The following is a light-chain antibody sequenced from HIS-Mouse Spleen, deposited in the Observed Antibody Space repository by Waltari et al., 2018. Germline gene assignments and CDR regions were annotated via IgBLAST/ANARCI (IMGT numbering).Light chain of an antibody. Sequence: EIVLTQSPGTLSLSPGERASQSVSSSYLAWYQQKPGQAPRLLIYGASSRATGISDRFSGSGSGTDFTLTISRLEPEDFAVYYCQQYGSSPYTFGQGTKLEIK. CDR2: GAS. J-gene: IGKJ2*01. CDR3: QQYGSSPYT. V-gene: IGKV3-20*01. CDR1: QSVSSSY.